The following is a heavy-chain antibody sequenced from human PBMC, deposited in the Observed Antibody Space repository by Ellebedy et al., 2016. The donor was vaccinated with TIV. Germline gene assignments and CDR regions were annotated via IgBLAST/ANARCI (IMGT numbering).Heavy chain of an antibody. Sequence: MPGGSLRLSCNVSGASIDSGRYCWAWIRQSPGQGREWIGNICYRVNTYYNPSLKSRVIISAATSKNLFSLRLSSVTAADTAVYYCASLDVAVANWFDPWGHGTLVTVSS. CDR2: ICYRVNT. J-gene: IGHJ5*02. CDR1: GASIDSGRYC. V-gene: IGHV4-39*01. D-gene: IGHD3-10*02. CDR3: ASLDVAVANWFDP.